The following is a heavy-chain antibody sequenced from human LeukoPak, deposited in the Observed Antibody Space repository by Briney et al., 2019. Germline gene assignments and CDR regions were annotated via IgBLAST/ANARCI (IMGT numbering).Heavy chain of an antibody. Sequence: PGRSLRLSCAASGVTFSSYAMHWVRQAPGKGLEWVAVISYDGSNKYYADSVKGRFTISRDNSKNTLYLQMNSLRAEDTAVYYCATLVEMATIVFDYWGQGTLFTVSS. CDR1: GVTFSSYA. D-gene: IGHD5-24*01. CDR3: ATLVEMATIVFDY. CDR2: ISYDGSNK. J-gene: IGHJ4*02. V-gene: IGHV3-30-3*01.